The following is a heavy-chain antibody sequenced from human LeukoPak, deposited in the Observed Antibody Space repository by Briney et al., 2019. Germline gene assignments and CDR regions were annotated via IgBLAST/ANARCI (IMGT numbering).Heavy chain of an antibody. CDR1: GYTFTSYY. D-gene: IGHD1-26*01. J-gene: IGHJ3*02. CDR2: INPSGSST. Sequence: SVNVSCKASGYTFTSYYMHWVRQAPGQGLEWMGVINPSGSSTSHAQKFQGRVTMTRDTSKITVYMERNSLRSEDTAVYYCAGIGVGATTRGAFDIWGQGTMVTVSS. CDR3: AGIGVGATTRGAFDI. V-gene: IGHV1-46*01.